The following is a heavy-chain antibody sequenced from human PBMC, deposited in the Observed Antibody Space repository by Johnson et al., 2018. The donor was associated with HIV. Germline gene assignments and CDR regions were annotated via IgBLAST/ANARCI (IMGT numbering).Heavy chain of an antibody. D-gene: IGHD3-9*01. CDR3: ARAPSRLRYFDWSEDAFDI. CDR2: IYSGGST. CDR1: GFTVSSNY. J-gene: IGHJ3*02. Sequence: VQLVESGGGLMQPGGSLRLSCAASGFTVSSNYMSWVRQAPGKGLDWVSVIYSGGSTYYADSLKDRFTISRDNSKNTLYLQMNSLRAEDTAVYYCARAPSRLRYFDWSEDAFDIWGQGTMVTVSS. V-gene: IGHV3-66*01.